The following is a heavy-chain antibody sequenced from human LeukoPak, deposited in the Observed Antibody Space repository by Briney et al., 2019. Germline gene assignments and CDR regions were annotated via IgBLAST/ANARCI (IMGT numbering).Heavy chain of an antibody. J-gene: IGHJ6*02. V-gene: IGHV3-30-3*01. CDR2: VSYDGSNK. D-gene: IGHD2-15*01. Sequence: GRSLRLSCAASGFTFSSYAFHWVRQVPGKGLEWVAVVSYDGSNKYYADSVKGRLTMSRDNSKNTPYLQMSSLRAEDTAVYYCARDVVVAGRRHYYYGMDVWGQGTTVIVSS. CDR3: ARDVVVAGRRHYYYGMDV. CDR1: GFTFSSYA.